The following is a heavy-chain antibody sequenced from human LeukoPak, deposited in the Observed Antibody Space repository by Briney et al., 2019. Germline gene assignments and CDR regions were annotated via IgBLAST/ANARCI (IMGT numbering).Heavy chain of an antibody. Sequence: GSSVKVSCKAPGGTFSSYDISWVRQAPGQGLEWMGGIIPMFGTANYAQKFQGRVTISADKSTSTAYMELSSLRSEDTAVYYCASGRTDIVVVPATLRNYFFDYWGQGTLVTVSS. D-gene: IGHD2-2*01. J-gene: IGHJ4*02. CDR2: IIPMFGTA. CDR3: ASGRTDIVVVPATLRNYFFDY. V-gene: IGHV1-69*06. CDR1: GGTFSSYD.